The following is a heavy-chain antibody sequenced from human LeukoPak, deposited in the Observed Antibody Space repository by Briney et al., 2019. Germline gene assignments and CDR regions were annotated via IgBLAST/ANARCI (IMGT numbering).Heavy chain of an antibody. CDR2: ISAYNGNT. V-gene: IGHV1-18*01. CDR1: GYTFTSYG. J-gene: IGHJ1*01. Sequence: ASVKVSCKASGYTFTSYGISWVRQAPGQGLEWMGWISAYNGNTNYAQKLQGRVTMTTDTSTSTAYMELRSLRSDDTAVYYCARDPIAVDPSMEYFQHWGQGTLVTVSS. D-gene: IGHD6-19*01. CDR3: ARDPIAVDPSMEYFQH.